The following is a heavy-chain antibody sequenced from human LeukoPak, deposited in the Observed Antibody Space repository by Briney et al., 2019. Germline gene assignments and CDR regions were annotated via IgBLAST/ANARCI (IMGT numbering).Heavy chain of an antibody. CDR3: ARGSFSGIHLFPFDY. CDR2: IYYSGST. CDR1: GDSISSYY. Sequence: SETLSLTCTVSGDSISSYYWSWIRQPPGKGLEWIGYIYYSGSTNYNPSLKCRVTISVDTSKNQFSVKLSSVTAADTAVYYCARGSFSGIHLFPFDYWGQGTLVTVSS. D-gene: IGHD5-18*01. V-gene: IGHV4-59*01. J-gene: IGHJ4*02.